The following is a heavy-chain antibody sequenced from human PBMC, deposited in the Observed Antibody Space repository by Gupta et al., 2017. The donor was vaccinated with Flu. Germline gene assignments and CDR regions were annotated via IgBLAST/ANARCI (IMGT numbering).Heavy chain of an antibody. Sequence: YGISWVRQAPGQGREWMGLISTDNGNTNYTEKGRGRVTMTRDTSTSTAYMERRGLGSDDTAVYYCARIQTGPTDDYYYMDVWGKGTTVAVSS. CDR1: YG. CDR3: ARIQTGPTDDYYYMDV. D-gene: IGHD1-7*01. V-gene: IGHV1-18*01. J-gene: IGHJ6*03. CDR2: ISTDNGNT.